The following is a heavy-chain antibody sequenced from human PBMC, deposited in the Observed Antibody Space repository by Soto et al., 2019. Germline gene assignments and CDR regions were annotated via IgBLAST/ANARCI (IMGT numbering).Heavy chain of an antibody. D-gene: IGHD3-9*01. CDR3: ARHDWAKPFDY. CDR2: IYYSGST. Sequence: SETLSLTCTVSGGSISSYYWSWIRQPPGKGLEWIGYIYYSGSTYYNPSLKSRVTISVDTSKNQFSLKLSSVTAADTAVYYCARHDWAKPFDYWGQGTLVTVSS. J-gene: IGHJ4*02. CDR1: GGSISSYY. V-gene: IGHV4-59*08.